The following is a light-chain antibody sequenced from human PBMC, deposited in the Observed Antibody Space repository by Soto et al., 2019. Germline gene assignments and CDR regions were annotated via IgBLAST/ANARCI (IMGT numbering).Light chain of an antibody. Sequence: QSVLTQPASMSGSPGQSITISCTGTSSDVGGYNYVSWYQQHPGKAPKLMIYNVSNRPSGVSNRFSGSKSGDTASLTISGLQAEDEADYYCSSYTSSIFSVSGTGTKVTVL. V-gene: IGLV2-14*03. CDR3: SSYTSSIFSV. CDR2: NVS. J-gene: IGLJ1*01. CDR1: SSDVGGYNY.